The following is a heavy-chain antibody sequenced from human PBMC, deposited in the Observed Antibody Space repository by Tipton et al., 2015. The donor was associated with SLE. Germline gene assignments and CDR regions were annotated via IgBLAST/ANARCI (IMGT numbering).Heavy chain of an antibody. CDR2: IYNLGNT. CDR1: GDSISSGAYY. J-gene: IGHJ5*02. CDR3: ARAIRFFDP. Sequence: TLSLTCSVSGDSISSGAYYWGWIRQHPGKGLEWIGYIYNLGNTYYNPSLKSRLAISIDTSKNQFSLKLTSVTAAGTAVYYCARAIRFFDPWGQGTLVTVSS. V-gene: IGHV4-31*03. D-gene: IGHD2-2*02.